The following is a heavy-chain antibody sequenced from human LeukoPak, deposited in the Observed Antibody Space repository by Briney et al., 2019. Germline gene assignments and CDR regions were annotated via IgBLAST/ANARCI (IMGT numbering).Heavy chain of an antibody. CDR2: IYYSGST. J-gene: IGHJ1*01. CDR1: GFSISSGYY. CDR3: ARVAAGTGFFQH. D-gene: IGHD6-13*01. Sequence: SETLSLTCSVSGFSISSGYYWGWIRQPPGKGLEWIASIYYSGSTYYNPSLKSRVTIAVDTSKNQFSLKLRSVTAADTAVYYCARVAAGTGFFQHWGQGTLVTVSS. V-gene: IGHV4-38-2*02.